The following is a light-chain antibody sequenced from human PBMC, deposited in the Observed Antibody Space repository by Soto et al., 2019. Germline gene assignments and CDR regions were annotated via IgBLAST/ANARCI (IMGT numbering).Light chain of an antibody. Sequence: VLNQPPSTSGTPGQKGTISFSPSSPKIGDNTVNWYQQVPGAAPKLLIYSYDQRPLGVPDRFSGSKSGTSASLAISGLQSEDEADYYCAAWDASLDGYVFGTGTKVTVL. CDR3: AAWDASLDGYV. J-gene: IGLJ1*01. CDR1: SPKIGDNT. CDR2: SYD. V-gene: IGLV1-44*01.